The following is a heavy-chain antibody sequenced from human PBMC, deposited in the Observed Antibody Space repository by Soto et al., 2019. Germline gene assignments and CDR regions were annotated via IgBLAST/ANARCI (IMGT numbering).Heavy chain of an antibody. V-gene: IGHV1-8*01. J-gene: IGHJ5*02. CDR2: MNPNSGNT. Sequence: QVQLVQSGAEVKKPGASVKVSYKASGYTFTSYDINWVRQATGQGLEWMGWMNPNSGNTGYAQKFQGRVTMTRNTSISTAYMELSSLRSEDTAVYYCAREARTRGWFDPWGQGTLVTVSS. CDR1: GYTFTSYD. CDR3: AREARTRGWFDP.